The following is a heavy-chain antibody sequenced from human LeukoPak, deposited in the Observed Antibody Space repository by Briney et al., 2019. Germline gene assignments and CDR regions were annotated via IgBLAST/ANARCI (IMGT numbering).Heavy chain of an antibody. V-gene: IGHV4-61*01. J-gene: IGHJ3*02. CDR3: AREWAYYYGSGSYYDAFDI. CDR1: GGSISSGSYY. D-gene: IGHD3-10*01. Sequence: SQTLSLTCTVSGGSISSGSYYWSWIRQPPGKGLEWIGYIYYSGSTNYNPSLKSRVTISVDTSKNQFSLKLSSVTAADTAVYYCAREWAYYYGSGSYYDAFDIWGQGTMVTVSS. CDR2: IYYSGST.